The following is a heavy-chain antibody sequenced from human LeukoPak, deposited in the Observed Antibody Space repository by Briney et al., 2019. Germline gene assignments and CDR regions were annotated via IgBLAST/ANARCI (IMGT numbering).Heavy chain of an antibody. V-gene: IGHV1-24*01. CDR1: GYMLHELS. Sequence: ASVKVSCKVSGYMLHELSMHWVRQAPGKGLEWMGGFDPVDGETIYAQKFQGRVTMTEDTSTDTAYMQLTSLRSEDTAVYYCARAIDSSGYYVVEEGYFDYWGQGTLVTVSS. CDR3: ARAIDSSGYYVVEEGYFDY. D-gene: IGHD3-22*01. J-gene: IGHJ4*02. CDR2: FDPVDGET.